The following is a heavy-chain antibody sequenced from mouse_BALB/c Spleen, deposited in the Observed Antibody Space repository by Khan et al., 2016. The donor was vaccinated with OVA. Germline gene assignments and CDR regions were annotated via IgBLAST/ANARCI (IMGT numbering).Heavy chain of an antibody. CDR3: ARDGACKSSDGWFSY. J-gene: IGHJ3*01. CDR2: INPSNGYT. CDR1: GYTFTTYS. D-gene: IGHD1-1*01. Sequence: QVQLKESGAELAKPGASVKMSCKASGYTFTTYSMHWVKQRPGQGLEWIGYINPSNGYTNYNQKFKDKSTLTADKSSSTAYMQLSSLTSDYSAVYYEARDGACKSSDGWFSYWGQGTLVTVSA. V-gene: IGHV1-4*01.